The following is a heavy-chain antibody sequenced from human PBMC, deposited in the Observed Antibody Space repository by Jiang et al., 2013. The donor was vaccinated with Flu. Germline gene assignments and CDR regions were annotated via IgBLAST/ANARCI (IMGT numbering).Heavy chain of an antibody. CDR3: ASIKSKIAAAGKESIDY. J-gene: IGHJ4*02. CDR2: INHSGST. D-gene: IGHD6-13*01. CDR1: GGSFSGYY. V-gene: IGHV4-34*01. Sequence: LLKPSETLSLTCAVYGGSFSGYYWSWIRQPPGKGLEWIGEINHSGSTNYNPSLKSRVTISVDTSKNQFSLKLSSVTAADTAVYYCASIKSKIAAAGKESIDYWGQGTLVTVSS.